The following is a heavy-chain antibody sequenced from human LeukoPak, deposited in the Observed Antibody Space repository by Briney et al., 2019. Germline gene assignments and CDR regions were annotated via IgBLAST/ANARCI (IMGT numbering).Heavy chain of an antibody. CDR1: GLTFRSYW. V-gene: IGHV3-7*01. CDR3: ARERDGRFFDY. J-gene: IGHJ4*02. D-gene: IGHD5-24*01. Sequence: GGSLRLSCVVSGLTFRSYWMSWVRQAPGKGLEWVANINQDGSEKYFEDSVKGRFTISRDNAKNSLHLQMNTLRDEDTAVYYCARERDGRFFDYWGQGTLGTVSS. CDR2: INQDGSEK.